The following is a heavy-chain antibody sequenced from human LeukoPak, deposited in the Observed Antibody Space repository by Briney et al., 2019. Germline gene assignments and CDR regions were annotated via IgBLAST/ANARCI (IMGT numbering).Heavy chain of an antibody. D-gene: IGHD4-17*01. V-gene: IGHV4-38-2*02. CDR1: GYSISSGYY. J-gene: IGHJ5*02. Sequence: SETLSLTCTVSGYSISSGYYWGWIRQPPGKGLEWIGSIYHSGSTYYNPSLKSRVTISVDTSKNQFSLKLSSVTAADTAVYYCASWYGDYWFDPWGQGTLVTVSS. CDR3: ASWYGDYWFDP. CDR2: IYHSGST.